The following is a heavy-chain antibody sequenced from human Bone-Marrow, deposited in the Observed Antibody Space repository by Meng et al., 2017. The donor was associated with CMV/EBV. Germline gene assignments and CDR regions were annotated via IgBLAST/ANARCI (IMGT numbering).Heavy chain of an antibody. CDR1: GYTFTGYY. CDR2: INPNSGGT. D-gene: IGHD2-21*01. V-gene: IGHV1-2*02. Sequence: ASVKVSCKASGYTFTGYYMHWVRQAPGQGLEWMGWINPNSGGTNYAQKFQGRVTMTRDTSISTAYMELSRLRSDDTAVYYCAILVAYCGGDCPLVGDYWGQGTLVTVSS. J-gene: IGHJ4*02. CDR3: AILVAYCGGDCPLVGDY.